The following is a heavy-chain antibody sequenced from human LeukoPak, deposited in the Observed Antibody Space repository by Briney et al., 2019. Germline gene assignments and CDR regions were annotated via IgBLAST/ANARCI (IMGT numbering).Heavy chain of an antibody. CDR2: FDPEDGET. V-gene: IGHV1-24*01. J-gene: IGHJ6*03. Sequence: GASVKVSCKVSGYTLTELSMHWVRQAPRKGLGWMGGFDPEDGETIYAQKFQGRVTMTEDTSTDTAYMELSSLRSEDTAVYYCATAGYSSSSSLGYYYMDVWGKGTTVTVSS. D-gene: IGHD6-6*01. CDR3: ATAGYSSSSSLGYYYMDV. CDR1: GYTLTELS.